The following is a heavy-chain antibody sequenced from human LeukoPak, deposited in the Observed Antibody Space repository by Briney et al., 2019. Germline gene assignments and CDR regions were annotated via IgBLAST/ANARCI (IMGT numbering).Heavy chain of an antibody. D-gene: IGHD5-18*01. CDR2: ISSSSSYI. CDR3: ASGDTAMVPSFVY. J-gene: IGHJ4*02. Sequence: GGSLRLSCAASGFTFSSYSMNWVRQAPGKGLEWVSSISSSSSYIYYADSVKGRFTISRDNAKNSLYLQMNSLRAEDTAVYYCASGDTAMVPSFVYWGQGTLVTVSS. CDR1: GFTFSSYS. V-gene: IGHV3-21*01.